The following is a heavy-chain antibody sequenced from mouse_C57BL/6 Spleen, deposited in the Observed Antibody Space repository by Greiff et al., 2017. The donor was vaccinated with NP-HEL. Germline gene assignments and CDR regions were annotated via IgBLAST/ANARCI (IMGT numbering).Heavy chain of an antibody. CDR2: ISSGSSTI. J-gene: IGHJ4*01. CDR3: ARTTTVVATNAMDY. CDR1: GFTFSDYG. Sequence: EVKVEESGGGLVKPGGSLKLSCAASGFTFSDYGMHWVRQAPEKGLEWVAYISSGSSTIYYADSVKGRFTISRDNAKNTLFLQMTSLRSEDTAMYYCARTTTVVATNAMDYWGQGTSVTVSS. V-gene: IGHV5-17*01. D-gene: IGHD1-1*01.